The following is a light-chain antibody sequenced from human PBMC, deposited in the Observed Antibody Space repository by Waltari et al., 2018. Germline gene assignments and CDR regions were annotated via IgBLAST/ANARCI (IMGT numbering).Light chain of an antibody. J-gene: IGLJ2*01. CDR3: QSWVGKVV. CDR2: QDF. CDR1: NLGEKF. V-gene: IGLV3-1*01. Sequence: YDLTQPPSVSVSPGQTATITCYGDNLGEKFVSWYQQRPGQSPFLVIYQDFKRPSGIPWRFAGCNSGNTATLTISGAQAMDEADFYCQSWVGKVVFGGGTKLTV.